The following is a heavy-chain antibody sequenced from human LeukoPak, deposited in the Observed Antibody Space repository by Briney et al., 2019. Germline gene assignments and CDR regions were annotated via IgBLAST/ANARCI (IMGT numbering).Heavy chain of an antibody. CDR2: INHSGST. CDR3: ARGDTAMVYYFDY. J-gene: IGHJ4*02. Sequence: SETLSLTCAVYGGSFSGYYWSWIRQPPGKGLEWIGEINHSGSTNYNPSLKSRVTISVDTSKNQFSLKLSSVTAADTAVYYCARGDTAMVYYFDYWGQGTLVTVSS. D-gene: IGHD5-18*01. V-gene: IGHV4-34*01. CDR1: GGSFSGYY.